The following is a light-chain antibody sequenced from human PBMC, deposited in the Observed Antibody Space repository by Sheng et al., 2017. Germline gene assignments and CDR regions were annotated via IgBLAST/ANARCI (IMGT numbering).Light chain of an antibody. Sequence: QSVLTQPPSVSGAPGQRVTLSCTGNTSNIGAGYFVNWYQQFPGRAPKLLIFADRFRASGVPDRFSASKSGTSASLVISGLRDDDAADYYCHSYDNSRENVFGGGTTVTVL. CDR1: TSNIGAGYF. CDR2: ADR. CDR3: HSYDNSRENV. V-gene: IGLV1-40*01. J-gene: IGLJ1*01.